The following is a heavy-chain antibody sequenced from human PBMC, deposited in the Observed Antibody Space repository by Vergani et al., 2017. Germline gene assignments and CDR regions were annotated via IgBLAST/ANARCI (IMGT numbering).Heavy chain of an antibody. V-gene: IGHV3-33*01. CDR3: AREGIAAVGTTLLFDY. Sequence: QVQLVESGGGVVQPGRSLRLSCAASGFTFSSYGMHWVRQAPGKGLEWVAVIWYDGSNKYYADSVKGRFTISRDNSKNTLYVQMNSLRAEDTAVYYCAREGIAAVGTTLLFDYWGQGTLVTVSS. CDR1: GFTFSSYG. D-gene: IGHD6-13*01. CDR2: IWYDGSNK. J-gene: IGHJ4*02.